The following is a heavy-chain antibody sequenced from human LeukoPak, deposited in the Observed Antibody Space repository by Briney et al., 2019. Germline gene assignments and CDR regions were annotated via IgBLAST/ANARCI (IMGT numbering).Heavy chain of an antibody. CDR3: ATDPDAFS. Sequence: ASVKVSCKASGYTFTSYGISWVRQAPGQGLEWMGGFDPEDGETIYAQKFQGRVTMTEDTSTDTAYMELSSLRSEDTAVYYCATDPDAFSWGQGTMVTVSS. V-gene: IGHV1-24*01. CDR1: GYTFTSYG. CDR2: FDPEDGET. J-gene: IGHJ3*01.